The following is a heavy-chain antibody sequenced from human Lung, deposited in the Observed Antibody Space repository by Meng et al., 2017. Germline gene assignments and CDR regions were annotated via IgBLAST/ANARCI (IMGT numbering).Heavy chain of an antibody. V-gene: IGHV1-2*06. CDR1: GYNFPDYW. Sequence: QVQLVQSGAEVKKPGASVKVACKPSGYNFPDYWLHWVRRAPGQGLEWMGRSDPKSGDTHYAQRFQGRVTMTGDTSISTAYMELSGLRSDDTAMYYCARDEDISAAGKLFGDYWGQGTLVTVSS. CDR2: SDPKSGDT. CDR3: ARDEDISAAGKLFGDY. J-gene: IGHJ4*02. D-gene: IGHD6-13*01.